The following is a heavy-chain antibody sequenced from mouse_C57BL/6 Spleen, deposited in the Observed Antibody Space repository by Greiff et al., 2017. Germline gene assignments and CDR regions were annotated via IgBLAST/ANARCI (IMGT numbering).Heavy chain of an antibody. J-gene: IGHJ2*01. D-gene: IGHD1-1*01. CDR2: IYPRSGNT. V-gene: IGHV1-81*01. CDR3: ARSGYYGSSTYKDYFDY. CDR1: GYTFTSYG. Sequence: QVQLQQSGAELARPGASVKLSCKASGYTFTSYGISWVKQRTGQGLEWIGEIYPRSGNTYYNEKFKGKATLTADKSSSTAYMELRSLTSEDSAVYFCARSGYYGSSTYKDYFDYWGQGTTLTVSS.